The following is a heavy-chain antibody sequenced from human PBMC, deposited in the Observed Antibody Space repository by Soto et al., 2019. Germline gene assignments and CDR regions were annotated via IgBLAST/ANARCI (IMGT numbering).Heavy chain of an antibody. Sequence: PGGSLRLSCAASGFTVSSNYMSWVRQAPGKGLEWVSVIYSGGSTYYADSVKGRFTISRDNSRNTLYLQMNSLRAEDTAVYYCARISYSYGTYYYYYYGMDVWGQGTTVTVSS. J-gene: IGHJ6*02. V-gene: IGHV3-53*01. CDR3: ARISYSYGTYYYYYYGMDV. CDR2: IYSGGST. D-gene: IGHD5-18*01. CDR1: GFTVSSNY.